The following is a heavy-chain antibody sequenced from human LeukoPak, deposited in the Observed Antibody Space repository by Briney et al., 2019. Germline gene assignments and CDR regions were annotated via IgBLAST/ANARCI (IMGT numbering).Heavy chain of an antibody. J-gene: IGHJ4*02. V-gene: IGHV1-2*06. CDR1: GYTFTDYY. CDR2: INPNSGDT. CDR3: ARDYCGGDCFPDY. D-gene: IGHD2-21*02. Sequence: GASVKVSCKTSGYTFTDYYVHYVRQAPGQGLEWMGRINPNSGDTNYAQHFQGRVTMTRDTSITTAYMDLSRLTSDDTAVYYCARDYCGGDCFPDYWGQGTLVTVSS.